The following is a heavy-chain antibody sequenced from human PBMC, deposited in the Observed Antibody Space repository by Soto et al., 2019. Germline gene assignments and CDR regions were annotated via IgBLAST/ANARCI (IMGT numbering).Heavy chain of an antibody. D-gene: IGHD2-2*01. J-gene: IGHJ6*02. V-gene: IGHV1-69*05. CDR3: ARHVPTAGYYYGMDV. Sequence: QVQLVQSGAEVKKPGSSVKVSCKASGGTFSSYAISWVRQAPGQGLEWMGGIIPIFGTANYAQKFQGRVTXTSDDSXXTAYMELSSLRSEDTAVYFCARHVPTAGYYYGMDVWGQGTTVTVSS. CDR2: IIPIFGTA. CDR1: GGTFSSYA.